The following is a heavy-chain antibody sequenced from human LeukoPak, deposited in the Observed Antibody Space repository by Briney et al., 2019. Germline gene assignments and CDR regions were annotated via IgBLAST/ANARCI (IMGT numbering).Heavy chain of an antibody. V-gene: IGHV4-59*01. CDR2: IYYSGST. J-gene: IGHJ4*02. CDR3: ASYSSGWSY. Sequence: KPSETLSLTCTVSGGSISSYYWSWIRQPPGKGLEWIGYIYYSGSTNYNPSLKSRVTISVDTSKNQFSLKLSSVTAADTAVYYCASYSSGWSYWGQGTLVTVSS. CDR1: GGSISSYY. D-gene: IGHD6-19*01.